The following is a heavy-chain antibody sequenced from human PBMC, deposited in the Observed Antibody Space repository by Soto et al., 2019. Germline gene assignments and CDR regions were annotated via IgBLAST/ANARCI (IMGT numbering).Heavy chain of an antibody. CDR2: IYYSGST. V-gene: IGHV4-39*01. J-gene: IGHJ4*02. CDR1: GGSISSSSYY. Sequence: PSETLSLTCTVSGGSISSSSYYWGWIRQPPGKGLEWIGSIYYSGSTYYNPSLKSRVTISVDTPKNQFSLKLSSVTAADTAVYYCARPDISTGSNDYWGQGTLVTVSS. D-gene: IGHD1-1*01. CDR3: ARPDISTGSNDY.